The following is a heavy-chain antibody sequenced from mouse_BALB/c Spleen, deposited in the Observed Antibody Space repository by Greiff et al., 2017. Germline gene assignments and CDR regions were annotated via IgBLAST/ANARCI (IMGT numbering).Heavy chain of an antibody. CDR1: GFNIKDYY. CDR2: IDPENGDT. J-gene: IGHJ2*01. V-gene: IGHV14-4*02. CDR3: NPNWENY. D-gene: IGHD4-1*01. Sequence: VQLKQSGAELVRSGASVKLSCTASGFNIKDYYMHWVKQRPEQGLEWIGWIDPENGDTEYAPKFQGKATMTADTSSNTAYLQLSSLTSEDTAVYYCNPNWENYWGQGTTLTVSS.